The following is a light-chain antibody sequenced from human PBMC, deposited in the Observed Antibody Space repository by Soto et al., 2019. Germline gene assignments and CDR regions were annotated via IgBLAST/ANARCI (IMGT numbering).Light chain of an antibody. J-gene: IGLJ3*02. V-gene: IGLV3-21*02. CDR2: DDD. CDR1: NLGINS. CDR3: QVWDSGSELWV. Sequence: SYELTQPPSVSVAPGQTASINCGGDNLGINSVHWYQQRPGQAPALVVYDDDDRPSGIPERFSGSNSENTATLTINRVEAWDEADFYCQVWDSGSELWVFGGGTKVTVL.